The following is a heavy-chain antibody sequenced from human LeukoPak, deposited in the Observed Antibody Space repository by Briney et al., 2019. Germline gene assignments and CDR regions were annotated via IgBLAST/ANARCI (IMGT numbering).Heavy chain of an antibody. Sequence: PSETLSLTCAVYGGSFSDYYWSWIRQPPGKGLEWIGEINHSGSTKYNPSLKSRVTISVDTSKNQFSLKLSSVTAADTAVYYCARGNDIVVVAAVRYFHRLRFDYWGRETLVTVSS. D-gene: IGHD2-15*01. V-gene: IGHV4-34*01. J-gene: IGHJ4*02. CDR2: INHSGST. CDR3: ARGNDIVVVAAVRYFHRLRFDY. CDR1: GGSFSDYY.